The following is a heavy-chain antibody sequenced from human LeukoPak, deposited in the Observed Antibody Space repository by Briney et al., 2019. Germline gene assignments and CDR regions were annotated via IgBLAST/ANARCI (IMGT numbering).Heavy chain of an antibody. CDR2: MNPNSGNT. Sequence: ASVKVSCKASGYTFTSYDINWVRQATAQGLEWMGWMNPNSGNTGYAQKFQGRVTITRNTSISTAYMELSSLRSEDTAVYYCARAGLVVTASLDYWGQGTLVTVSS. D-gene: IGHD2-21*02. CDR1: GYTFTSYD. CDR3: ARAGLVVTASLDY. J-gene: IGHJ4*02. V-gene: IGHV1-8*03.